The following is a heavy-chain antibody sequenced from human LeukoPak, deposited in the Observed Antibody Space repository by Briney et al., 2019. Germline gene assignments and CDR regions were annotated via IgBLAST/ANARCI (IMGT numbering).Heavy chain of an antibody. D-gene: IGHD6-19*01. CDR1: GFTFDDYS. CDR3: VKGLAVAGSNWFDP. V-gene: IGHV3-9*01. J-gene: IGHJ5*02. CDR2: ITGNSGSI. Sequence: GGSLRLSCEASGFTFDDYSMHWVRQAPGKGLEWVSVITGNSGSIGYADSVRGRFTISRDNAKNSLYLQMNSLRPEDTALYYCVKGLAVAGSNWFDPWGQGTLVTVSS.